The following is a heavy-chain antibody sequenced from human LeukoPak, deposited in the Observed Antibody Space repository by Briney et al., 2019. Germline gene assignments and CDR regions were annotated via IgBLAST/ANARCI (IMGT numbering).Heavy chain of an antibody. J-gene: IGHJ4*02. CDR2: INPNSGGT. Sequence: ASVKVSCKASGYTFTGYYMHWVRQAPGQGLEWMGWINPNSGGTNYAQKFQGRVTMTRDTPISTAYMELSRLRSDDTAVYYCARELLWFGESRDGGYWGQGTLVTVSS. V-gene: IGHV1-2*02. CDR1: GYTFTGYY. D-gene: IGHD3-10*01. CDR3: ARELLWFGESRDGGY.